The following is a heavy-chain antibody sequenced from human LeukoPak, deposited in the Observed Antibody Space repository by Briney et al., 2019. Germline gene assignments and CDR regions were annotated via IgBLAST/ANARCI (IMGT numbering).Heavy chain of an antibody. CDR3: TKDQLWTYDGDCCNF. CDR2: VTASGDKT. J-gene: IGHJ4*02. CDR1: GFSFDSFA. V-gene: IGHV3-23*01. Sequence: PGGSLRLSCAASGFSFDSFAMGWVRQAPGKGLEWVSTVTASGDKTYYTDSVKGRFSISRDNSKNTLFLQMDSLRAEDTAIYYCTKDQLWTYDGDCCNFWGQGTRVTVSS. D-gene: IGHD2-21*02.